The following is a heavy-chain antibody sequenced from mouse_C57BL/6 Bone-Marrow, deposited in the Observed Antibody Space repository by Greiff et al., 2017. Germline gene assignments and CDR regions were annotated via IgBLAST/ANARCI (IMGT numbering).Heavy chain of an antibody. CDR2: IHPSDSDT. CDR3: AIYPFNYYGSSYDYFDY. CDR1: GYTFTSYW. D-gene: IGHD1-1*01. Sequence: QVQLQQPGAELVKPGASVKVSCKASGYTFTSYWMHWVKQRPGQGLEWIGRIHPSDSDTNYNQKFKGKATLTVDKSSSTAYMQLSSLTSEDAAVYYCAIYPFNYYGSSYDYFDYWGQGTTLTVSS. J-gene: IGHJ2*01. V-gene: IGHV1-74*01.